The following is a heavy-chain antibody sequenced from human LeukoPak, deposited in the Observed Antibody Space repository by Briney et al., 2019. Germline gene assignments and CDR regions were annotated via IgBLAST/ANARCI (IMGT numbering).Heavy chain of an antibody. V-gene: IGHV3-74*01. J-gene: IGHJ6*02. D-gene: IGHD3-16*02. CDR2: INSDGSST. CDR1: GFTFSSYW. CDR3: AREEHDYVWGSYRYYYYYGIDV. Sequence: GGSLRLSCAASGFTFSSYWMHWVRQAPGKGLVWVSRINSDGSSTSYADSVKGRFTISRDNSKDTLYLQMDSLRAEDTALYYCAREEHDYVWGSYRYYYYYGIDVWGQGTTVTVSS.